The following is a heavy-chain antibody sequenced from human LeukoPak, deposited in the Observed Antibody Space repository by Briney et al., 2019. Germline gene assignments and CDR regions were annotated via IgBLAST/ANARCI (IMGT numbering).Heavy chain of an antibody. V-gene: IGHV3-74*01. J-gene: IGHJ5*02. Sequence: GGSLRLSCAASGFTFSGQWMHWVRQAPGKGLVCVSRIKSDGSSTFCADSVEGLFTISRENSENTLYLQIDIVRAEDTGVYYCARSDWFDPWGQGTLVTVSS. CDR2: IKSDGSST. CDR1: GFTFSGQW. CDR3: ARSDWFDP.